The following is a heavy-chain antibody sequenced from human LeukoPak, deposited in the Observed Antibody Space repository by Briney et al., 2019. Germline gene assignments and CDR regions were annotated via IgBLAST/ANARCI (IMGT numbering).Heavy chain of an antibody. Sequence: PSETLSLTCTVSGGSISSYYWSWIRQPAGKGLEWIGRIYTSGSTNYNPSLKSRVTMSVDTSKNQFSLKLSSVTAADTAVYYCAREERWNYYGSGSYYGNWFDPWGQGTLVTVSS. J-gene: IGHJ5*02. CDR3: AREERWNYYGSGSYYGNWFDP. D-gene: IGHD3-10*01. CDR2: IYTSGST. CDR1: GGSISSYY. V-gene: IGHV4-4*07.